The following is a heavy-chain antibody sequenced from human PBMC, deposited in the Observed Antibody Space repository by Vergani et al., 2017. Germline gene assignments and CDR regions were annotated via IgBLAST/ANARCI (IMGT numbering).Heavy chain of an antibody. D-gene: IGHD2-2*01. V-gene: IGHV4-31*03. CDR3: ARDPGSSTSRDAFDI. CDR1: GGSISSGGYY. J-gene: IGHJ3*02. Sequence: QVQLQESGPGLVKPSQTLSLTCTVSGGSISSGGYYWSWIRQHPGKGLEWIGYIYYSGSTYYNPSLKSRVTISVDTSKNQFSLRLSSVTAADTAVYYWARDPGSSTSRDAFDIWGQGTMVTVSS. CDR2: IYYSGST.